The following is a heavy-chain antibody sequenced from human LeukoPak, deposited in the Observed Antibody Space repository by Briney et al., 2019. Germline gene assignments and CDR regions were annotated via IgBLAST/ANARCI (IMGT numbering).Heavy chain of an antibody. CDR1: GFTFSSYS. CDR3: ARDLAQYFDL. Sequence: PGGSLRHSCAASGFTFSSYSVNWVRQAPGKGLEWVSYISGNSRAIYYADSVKGRFTISRDNAKNSLYLQMSSLGDEDTAVYYCARDLAQYFDLWGRGTQVTVSS. J-gene: IGHJ2*01. CDR2: ISGNSRAI. V-gene: IGHV3-48*02.